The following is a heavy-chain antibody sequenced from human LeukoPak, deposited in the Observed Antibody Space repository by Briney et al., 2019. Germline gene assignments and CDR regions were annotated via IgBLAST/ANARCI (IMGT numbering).Heavy chain of an antibody. CDR2: ITHSGST. CDR3: ARASIAARRYYYYMDV. CDR1: GGSFSGFY. V-gene: IGHV4-34*01. Sequence: SETLSLTCAVYGGSFSGFYWTWTRQPPGKGLEWIGEITHSGSTNYNPSLKSRVTISVDTSKNQFSLKLNSVTAADTAVYYCARASIAARRYYYYMDVWGKGTTVTVSS. J-gene: IGHJ6*03. D-gene: IGHD6-6*01.